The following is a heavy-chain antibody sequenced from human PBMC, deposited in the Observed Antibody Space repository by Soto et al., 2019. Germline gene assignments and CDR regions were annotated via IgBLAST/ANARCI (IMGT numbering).Heavy chain of an antibody. Sequence: QVQLRESGPGLVKPSQTLSLTCTVSGGSINTGGCYWSWIRQHPGKGLEWIGYIYYSGSTHYNPSLARRLTVSLDTSKNQFSLKVMSVTAADTTVYYCARESVRGKDSEAFDIWGQGTMVTVSS. D-gene: IGHD2-21*01. V-gene: IGHV4-31*03. CDR2: IYYSGST. CDR1: GGSINTGGCY. CDR3: ARESVRGKDSEAFDI. J-gene: IGHJ3*02.